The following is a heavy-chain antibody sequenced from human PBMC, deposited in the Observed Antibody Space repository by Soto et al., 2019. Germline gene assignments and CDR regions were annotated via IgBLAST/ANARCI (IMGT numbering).Heavy chain of an antibody. CDR2: IYYSGST. D-gene: IGHD1-26*01. V-gene: IGHV4-59*01. J-gene: IGHJ3*02. CDR3: ARGLIVGPLGYFDI. CDR1: GGSISTYY. Sequence: SETLSLTCTVSGGSISTYYWSWIRQPPGKGLEWIGYIYYSGSTNYNPSLKSRVTISVDTSKNQFSLKLSSVTAADTAVYYCARGLIVGPLGYFDIWGQGTMVTVSS.